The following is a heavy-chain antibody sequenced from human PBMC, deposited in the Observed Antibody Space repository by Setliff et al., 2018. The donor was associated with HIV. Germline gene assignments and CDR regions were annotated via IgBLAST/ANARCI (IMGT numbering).Heavy chain of an antibody. J-gene: IGHJ4*02. CDR1: GVSISGHF. CDR3: ARLIHTGLLYFDY. CDR2: IYTSGTT. Sequence: SETLSLTCFVSGVSISGHFWGGIRQPPGKGLEWIGYIYTSGTTEYNPSLDSRVTISVDTSRDQFSLNLRSVTAADTALYFCARLIHTGLLYFDYWGLGMLVTVS. D-gene: IGHD2-8*02. V-gene: IGHV4-4*09.